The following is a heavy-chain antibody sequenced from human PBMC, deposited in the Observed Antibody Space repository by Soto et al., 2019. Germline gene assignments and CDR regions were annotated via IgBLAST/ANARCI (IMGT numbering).Heavy chain of an antibody. D-gene: IGHD2-15*01. CDR1: GFTFNSYS. CDR2: INNAGNVI. J-gene: IGHJ4*02. Sequence: EVQLVESGGGLVQPGGSLRLSCAASGFTFNSYSMNWVRQAPGKGLEWISYINNAGNVIHYADSVKGRFTISRDNARNSLYLQMNSLRVEDTAVYYCARDSAYSFDYWGQGNLVTVSS. CDR3: ARDSAYSFDY. V-gene: IGHV3-48*01.